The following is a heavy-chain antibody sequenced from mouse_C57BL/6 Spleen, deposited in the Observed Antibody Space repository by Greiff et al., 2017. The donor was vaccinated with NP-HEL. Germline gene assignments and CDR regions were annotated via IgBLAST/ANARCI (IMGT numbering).Heavy chain of an antibody. CDR3: ASLYYDYDSGDY. Sequence: VQLQQPGAELVRPGSSVKLSCKASGYTFTSYWMHWVKQRPIQGLEWIGNIDPSDSETNSNQKFKDKARLTVDKSSSTAYMQLSSLTSEDSAVDYCASLYYDYDSGDYWGQGTTLTVSS. CDR2: IDPSDSET. J-gene: IGHJ2*01. V-gene: IGHV1-52*01. CDR1: GYTFTSYW. D-gene: IGHD2-4*01.